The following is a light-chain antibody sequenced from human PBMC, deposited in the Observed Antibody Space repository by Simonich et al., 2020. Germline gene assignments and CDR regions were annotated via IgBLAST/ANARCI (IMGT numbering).Light chain of an antibody. CDR2: DVS. V-gene: IGLV2-14*03. J-gene: IGLJ2*01. CDR3: SSYTSSSTLPV. CDR1: SSDVGGYNY. Sequence: QSALTQPVSVSGSPGQSITISCTGTSSDVGGYNYVSWYQQHPSKAPKLMISDVSNRPSGVSNRFSGSKSGNTASLTISGLQAEDEADYYCSSYTSSSTLPVFGGGTKLTVL.